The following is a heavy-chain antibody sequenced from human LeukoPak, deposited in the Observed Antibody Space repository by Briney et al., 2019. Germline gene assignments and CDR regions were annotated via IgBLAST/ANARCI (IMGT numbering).Heavy chain of an antibody. CDR1: GGSISSSIYY. J-gene: IGHJ6*02. Sequence: PSETLSLTCSVSGGSISSSIYYWGWIRQPPGKGLEWIGSIYYSGSTNFNPSLKSRVTVSVDTSKNQVSLKLRSVTAADTAVYYCARDSGLGYCSTTSCSYGLDVWGQGTTVFVS. D-gene: IGHD2-2*01. CDR2: IYYSGST. V-gene: IGHV4-39*07. CDR3: ARDSGLGYCSTTSCSYGLDV.